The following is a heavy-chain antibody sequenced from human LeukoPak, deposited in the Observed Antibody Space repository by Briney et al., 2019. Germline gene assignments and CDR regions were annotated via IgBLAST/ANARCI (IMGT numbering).Heavy chain of an antibody. Sequence: SVKVSCKASGGTFSSYAISWVRQAPGQGLEWMGGIIPIFDTANYAQKFQGRVTITADESTSTAYVELSSLGSEDTAVYYCARDPQAGLAFFDPWGQGTLVTVSS. V-gene: IGHV1-69*13. CDR3: ARDPQAGLAFFDP. CDR1: GGTFSSYA. D-gene: IGHD6-19*01. J-gene: IGHJ5*02. CDR2: IIPIFDTA.